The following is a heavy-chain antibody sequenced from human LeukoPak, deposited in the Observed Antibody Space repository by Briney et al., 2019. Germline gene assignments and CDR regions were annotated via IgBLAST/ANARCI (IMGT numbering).Heavy chain of an antibody. D-gene: IGHD3-3*01. Sequence: ASVKVSCKASGYTFTSYDINWVRQATGQGLEWMGWMNPNSGNTGYAQKFQGRVTMTRNTSISTAYMELSRLRSEDTAVYYCARVNQYDFWSGYAYYFDYWGQGTLVTVSS. CDR1: GYTFTSYD. CDR2: MNPNSGNT. CDR3: ARVNQYDFWSGYAYYFDY. V-gene: IGHV1-8*01. J-gene: IGHJ4*02.